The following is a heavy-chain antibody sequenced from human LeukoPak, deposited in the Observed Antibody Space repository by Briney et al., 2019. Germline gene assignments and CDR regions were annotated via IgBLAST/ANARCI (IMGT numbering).Heavy chain of an antibody. CDR1: GFTLSSFE. CDR3: ARDGTRGVADAFDI. Sequence: GGSLRLSCAASGFTLSSFEMNWVRQAPGKGLEWVSHICSTGYNKYYADSVKGRFTISRDTAKNSLYLQMNNLRAEDTAVYYCARDGTRGVADAFDIWGQGTMVTASS. J-gene: IGHJ3*02. V-gene: IGHV3-48*03. CDR2: ICSTGYNK. D-gene: IGHD1-26*01.